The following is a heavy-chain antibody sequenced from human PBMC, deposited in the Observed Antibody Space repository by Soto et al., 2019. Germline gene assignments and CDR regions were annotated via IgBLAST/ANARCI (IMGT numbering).Heavy chain of an antibody. D-gene: IGHD3-22*01. Sequence: GRSLRLSCAASGFTFSSYAMSWVRQAPGKGLEWVSAISGSGGITYYADSVKGRFTISRDNSKNTLYLQMNSLRAEDTAVYYCAKEGDSSGYYSVLYYFDYWGQGTLVTGSS. CDR3: AKEGDSSGYYSVLYYFDY. CDR1: GFTFSSYA. J-gene: IGHJ4*02. V-gene: IGHV3-23*01. CDR2: ISGSGGIT.